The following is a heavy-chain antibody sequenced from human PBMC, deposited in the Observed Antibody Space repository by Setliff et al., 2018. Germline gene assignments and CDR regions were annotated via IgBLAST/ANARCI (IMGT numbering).Heavy chain of an antibody. CDR1: GDSFSDYY. Sequence: PSETLSLTCAVYGDSFSDYYWSWIRQPPGKGLEWIGESSHSGSTSYSPSLKSRLTMSVDTSKNQFSLNLTSVTAADTALYYCARDPGFHSGTWCLGDWGQGIQVTVS. CDR3: ARDPGFHSGTWCLGD. D-gene: IGHD2-8*01. V-gene: IGHV4-34*01. J-gene: IGHJ4*02. CDR2: SSHSGST.